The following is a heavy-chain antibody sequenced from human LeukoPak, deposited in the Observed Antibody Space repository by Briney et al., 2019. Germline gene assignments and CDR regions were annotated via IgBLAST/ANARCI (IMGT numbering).Heavy chain of an antibody. J-gene: IGHJ4*02. V-gene: IGHV1-69*01. CDR3: ARDETSRRGGVIAPGY. Sequence: SVKVSCKASGGTFSSYAISWVRQAPGQGLEWMGGIIPIFGTANYAQKFQGRVTITADESTSTAYMELRSLRSDDTAVYYCARDETSRRGGVIAPGYWGQGTLVTVSS. CDR2: IIPIFGTA. D-gene: IGHD3-16*02. CDR1: GGTFSSYA.